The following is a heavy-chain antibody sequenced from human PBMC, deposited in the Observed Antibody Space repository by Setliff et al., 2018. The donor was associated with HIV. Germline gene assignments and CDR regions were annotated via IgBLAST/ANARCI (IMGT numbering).Heavy chain of an antibody. CDR1: GYSFINYG. D-gene: IGHD3-9*01. Sequence: ASVKVSCKASGYSFINYGISWVRQAPGQGLEWMGWISAYTGHTDYASRLLGRVTLTPDTSTSTAYMELRSLSSDDTAVYFCARARLQGIVTAVGPRDNCLDPWGQGTRVTVSS. CDR3: ARARLQGIVTAVGPRDNCLDP. CDR2: ISAYTGHT. J-gene: IGHJ5*02. V-gene: IGHV1-18*01.